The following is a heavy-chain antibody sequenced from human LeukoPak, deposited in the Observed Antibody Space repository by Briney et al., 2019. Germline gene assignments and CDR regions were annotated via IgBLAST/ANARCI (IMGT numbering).Heavy chain of an antibody. CDR2: ISTGCSTI. Sequence: PGGSLRLSCAASGFTFSTYRMNWVRQAPGKGLEWLSYISTGCSTIYYGESGKGRFTISRDNAKNSLYLQMNSLRAEDTAVYYCARSYSSSSGTVWDYWGQGSLVGDCS. J-gene: IGHJ4*02. CDR3: ARSYSSSSGTVWDY. V-gene: IGHV3-48*04. D-gene: IGHD6-6*01. CDR1: GFTFSTYR.